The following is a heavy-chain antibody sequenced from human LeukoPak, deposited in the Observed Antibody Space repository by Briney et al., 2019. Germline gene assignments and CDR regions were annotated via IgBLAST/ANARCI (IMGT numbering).Heavy chain of an antibody. J-gene: IGHJ4*01. CDR2: STGSGSNT. CDR1: GFTVSSNY. D-gene: IGHD4-11*01. V-gene: IGHV3-23*01. Sequence: PGGSLRLSCAASGFTVSSNYMSWVRQAPGKGLEWVSTSTGSGSNTYYADSVKGRFTISRDNSNNTLYLQMNSLRAEDTAVYYCAKGRGFSNYVLDVCWGHGTLVTVSS. CDR3: AKGRGFSNYVLDVC.